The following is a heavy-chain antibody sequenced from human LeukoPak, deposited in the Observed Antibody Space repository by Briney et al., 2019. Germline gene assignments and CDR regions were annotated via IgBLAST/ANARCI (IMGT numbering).Heavy chain of an antibody. CDR1: GGSISSYY. Sequence: PSETLSLTCTVSGGSISSYYWSWIRQPPGKGLEWIGYIYYSGSTNYNPSLKSRVTISVDTSKNQFSLKLSSVTAADTAVYYCNTYYYDSSGYYYDYWGQGTLVTVSS. V-gene: IGHV4-59*01. D-gene: IGHD3-22*01. J-gene: IGHJ4*02. CDR2: IYYSGST. CDR3: NTYYYDSSGYYYDY.